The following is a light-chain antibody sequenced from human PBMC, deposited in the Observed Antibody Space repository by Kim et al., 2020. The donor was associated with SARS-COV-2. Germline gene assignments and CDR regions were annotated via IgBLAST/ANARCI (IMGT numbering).Light chain of an antibody. Sequence: VSVGDRVTITCRASQDIRNDLGWYQQNPARVPKRLIYGASSLQSGVPSRFSGSGSGTEFTLTISSLQPEDFATYFCLQHNTYPITFGQGTRLEIK. CDR2: GAS. J-gene: IGKJ5*01. CDR3: LQHNTYPIT. V-gene: IGKV1-17*01. CDR1: QDIRND.